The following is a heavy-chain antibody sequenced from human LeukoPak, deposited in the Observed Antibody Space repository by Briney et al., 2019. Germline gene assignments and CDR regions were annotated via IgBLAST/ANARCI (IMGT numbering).Heavy chain of an antibody. V-gene: IGHV4-61*01. CDR1: GGSISSGSYY. Sequence: KTSETLSLTCTVSGGSISSGSYYWSWIRQPPGKGLEWIGYIYYSGSTNYNPSLKSRVTISVDTSKNQFSLKLSSVTAADTAVYYCARDSSGPIDYWGQGTLVTVSS. J-gene: IGHJ4*02. CDR3: ARDSSGPIDY. D-gene: IGHD3-22*01. CDR2: IYYSGST.